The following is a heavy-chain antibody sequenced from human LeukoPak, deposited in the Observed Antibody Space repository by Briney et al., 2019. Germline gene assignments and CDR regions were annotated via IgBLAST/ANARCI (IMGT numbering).Heavy chain of an antibody. J-gene: IGHJ3*02. Sequence: SVKVSCKASGGTFSSYAISWVRQAPGQGLEWMGGIIPIFGTANYAQKFQGRVTITADKSTSTAYMELSSLRSEDTAVYYCAILKGTAYSGYDSSGWDAFDIWGQGTMVTVSS. CDR2: IIPIFGTA. CDR1: GGTFSSYA. V-gene: IGHV1-69*06. CDR3: AILKGTAYSGYDSSGWDAFDI. D-gene: IGHD5-12*01.